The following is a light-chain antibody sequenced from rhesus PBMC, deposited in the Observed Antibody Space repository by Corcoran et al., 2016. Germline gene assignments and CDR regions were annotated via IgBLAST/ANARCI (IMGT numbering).Light chain of an antibody. Sequence: EIVLTQSPATLSLSPGERATLSCRASQSVSSNLAWYQQKLGQAPRLLIYDTSNRATGIPDRFRGRGSGTDFTLTISSLEPEDVGVYYCQQYSNWWTFGQGTKVEIK. CDR2: DTS. CDR1: QSVSSN. V-gene: IGKV3-35*01. J-gene: IGKJ1*01. CDR3: QQYSNWWT.